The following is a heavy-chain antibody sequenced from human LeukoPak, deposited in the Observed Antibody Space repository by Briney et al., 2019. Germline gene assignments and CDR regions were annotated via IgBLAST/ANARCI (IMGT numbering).Heavy chain of an antibody. D-gene: IGHD2-21*01. V-gene: IGHV4-59*01. Sequence: PSETLSLTCAVYGGSFSGYYWSWIRQPPGKGLEWIGYIYYSGSTNYNPSLKSRVTISVDTSKNQFSLKLSSVTAADTAVYYCARVVKGSHDYWGQGTLVTVSS. CDR1: GGSFSGYY. CDR2: IYYSGST. CDR3: ARVVKGSHDY. J-gene: IGHJ4*02.